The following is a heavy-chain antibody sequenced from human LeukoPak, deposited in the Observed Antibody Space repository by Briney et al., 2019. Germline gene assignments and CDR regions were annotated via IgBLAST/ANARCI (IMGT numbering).Heavy chain of an antibody. CDR3: TRDSGYNAFDI. CDR2: IKEDGTAK. CDR1: GFTFSSYW. J-gene: IGHJ3*02. V-gene: IGHV3-7*01. Sequence: PGGSLRLSCAASGFTFSSYWMSWVRQAPGKGLEWVGNIKEDGTAKNYVVSVRGRFTISRDNAKNSLYLQMNSLRGEDTAVYYCTRDSGYNAFDIWGQGTMATVSS. D-gene: IGHD5-12*01.